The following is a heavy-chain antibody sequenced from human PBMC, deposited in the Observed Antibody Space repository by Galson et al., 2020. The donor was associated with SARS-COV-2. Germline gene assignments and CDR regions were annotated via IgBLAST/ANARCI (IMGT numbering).Heavy chain of an antibody. J-gene: IGHJ4*02. Sequence: GESLKISCAASGFTFSDHAMHWVRQAPGKGLEWVAQIFFDGSEKYYGDSVRGRFTISRDSSKNTVYLQMNNLRVDDTAVYYCARDGQSSRGWAFDYWGQGTLLTVSP. V-gene: IGHV3-33*01. CDR2: IFFDGSEK. CDR1: GFTFSDHA. CDR3: ARDGQSSRGWAFDY. D-gene: IGHD6-19*01.